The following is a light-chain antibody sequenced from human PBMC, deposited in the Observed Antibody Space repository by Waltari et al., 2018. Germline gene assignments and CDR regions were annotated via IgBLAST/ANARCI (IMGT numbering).Light chain of an antibody. CDR3: QHYERLPAT. CDR2: GAS. J-gene: IGKJ1*01. CDR1: QSVSRS. Sequence: IVLTQSPGTLSLYPGERATLSCSATQSVSRSLAWYQQKPGQAPKLLIYGASTRATGIPDRFTGSGSGTDFSLTISSLEPEDFAIYFCQHYERLPATFGQGTKVEIK. V-gene: IGKV3-20*01.